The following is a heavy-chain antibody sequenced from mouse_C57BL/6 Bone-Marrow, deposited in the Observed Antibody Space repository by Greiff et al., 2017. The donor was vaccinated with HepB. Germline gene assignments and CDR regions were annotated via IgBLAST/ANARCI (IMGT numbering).Heavy chain of an antibody. V-gene: IGHV1-53*01. J-gene: IGHJ3*01. CDR2: INPSNGGT. CDR3: ARGDSSGYGFAY. CDR1: GYTFTSYW. D-gene: IGHD3-2*02. Sequence: VQLQQPGTELVKPGASVKLSCKASGYTFTSYWMHWVKQSPGQGLEWIGNINPSNGGTNYNEKFKSKATLTVDKSSSTAYMQLSSLTSEDSAVYYCARGDSSGYGFAYWGQGTLVTVSA.